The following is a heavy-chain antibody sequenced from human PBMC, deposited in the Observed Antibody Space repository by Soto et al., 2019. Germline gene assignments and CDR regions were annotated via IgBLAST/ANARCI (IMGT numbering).Heavy chain of an antibody. D-gene: IGHD3-10*01. Sequence: QVQLVESGGGVVQPGRSLRLSCAASGFTFSSYAMHWVRQAPGKGLEWVAVISYDGSNKYYADSVKGRFTISRDNSKNTLYLQMNSLRAEDTAVYYCAAREIRGRWTNGRIYWGQGTLVTVSS. CDR3: AAREIRGRWTNGRIY. CDR1: GFTFSSYA. CDR2: ISYDGSNK. J-gene: IGHJ4*02. V-gene: IGHV3-30-3*01.